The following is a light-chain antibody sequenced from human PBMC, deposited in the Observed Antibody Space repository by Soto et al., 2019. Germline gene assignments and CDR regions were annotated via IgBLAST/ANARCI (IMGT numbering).Light chain of an antibody. J-gene: IGKJ1*01. CDR3: QQYNTYPET. CDR2: DAS. CDR1: QSISSW. Sequence: DMQMTQYPSTLSASVGDRVTITCRASQSISSWLAWYQQKAGKAPKLLIYDASTLASGVPSRFSGSGSGTEFTLTITSLQPDDFATYYCQQYNTYPETFGQGTKVDIK. V-gene: IGKV1-5*01.